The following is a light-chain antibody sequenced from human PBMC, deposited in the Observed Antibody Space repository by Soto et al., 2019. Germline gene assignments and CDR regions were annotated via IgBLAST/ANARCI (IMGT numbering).Light chain of an antibody. CDR3: QQYGSSPPFT. J-gene: IGKJ3*01. CDR2: GAY. CDR1: QSVSSSY. V-gene: IGKV3-20*01. Sequence: IVLTQSPGTLSLTPGERATLSCRASQSVSSSYLAWYQQKPGQAPRLLIYGAYSRDTGIPDRFSGSGSRTDFTLTISTLEPEDSAVYYCQQYGSSPPFTFGPGTRVYIK.